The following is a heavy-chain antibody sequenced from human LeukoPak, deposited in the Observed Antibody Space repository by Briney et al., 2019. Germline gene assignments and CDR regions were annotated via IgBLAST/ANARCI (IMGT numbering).Heavy chain of an antibody. CDR1: GFTLSDYY. CDR2: NSSSGSTI. J-gene: IGHJ4*02. CDR3: ARDLGYDSYDY. Sequence: GGSLRLSCAASGFTLSDYYMSWIRQAPGKGLEWVSYNSSSGSTIYYTDSVKGRFTISRDSAKNLLYLQMNSLRAEDTAVYYCARDLGYDSYDYWGQGTLVTVSS. D-gene: IGHD5-12*01. V-gene: IGHV3-11*01.